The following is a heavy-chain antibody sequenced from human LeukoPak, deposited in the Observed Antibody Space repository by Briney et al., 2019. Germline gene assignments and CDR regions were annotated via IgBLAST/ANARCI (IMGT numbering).Heavy chain of an antibody. CDR2: ISSSSSYI. J-gene: IGHJ4*02. CDR3: ARRYDFWSGYPAFDY. Sequence: GGSLTLSCPASGFTFSSYSMNWVRQPPGKGLEWVSSISSSSSYIYYADSVKGRFTISRDNAKNSLYLQMNSLRAEDTAVYYCARRYDFWSGYPAFDYWGQGTLVTVSS. CDR1: GFTFSSYS. V-gene: IGHV3-21*01. D-gene: IGHD3-3*01.